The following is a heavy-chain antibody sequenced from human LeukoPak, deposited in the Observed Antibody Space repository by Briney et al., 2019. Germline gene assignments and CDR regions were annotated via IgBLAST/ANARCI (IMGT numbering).Heavy chain of an antibody. CDR3: ARGITPFRITMIVGRAGWFDP. CDR1: GYSLSSGYY. V-gene: IGHV4-38-2*02. Sequence: SETLSLTCTVSGYSLSSGYYWGWLRQPPGKGLEGFGSIYHSGSTYYNPSLKRRVTISVDTSKKQFSLKISSVTAADTAVYYCARGITPFRITMIVGRAGWFDPWGQGALVTVSS. CDR2: IYHSGST. D-gene: IGHD3-22*01. J-gene: IGHJ5*02.